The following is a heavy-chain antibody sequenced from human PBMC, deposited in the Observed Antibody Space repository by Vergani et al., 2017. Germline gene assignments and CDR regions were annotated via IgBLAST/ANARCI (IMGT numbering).Heavy chain of an antibody. V-gene: IGHV3-30*02. J-gene: IGHJ4*02. Sequence: QVQLVESGGGVVQRGGSLRLSCATSGFTLSNYDMKWIRQGPGKGLEFLAFIQFDGSNKSYADSVKGRFTLSRDFSKNTLYLQMNSLRTDDTATYYCAKHFRVWGIDYWGQGTQVIVSS. D-gene: IGHD3-16*01. CDR1: GFTLSNYD. CDR2: IQFDGSNK. CDR3: AKHFRVWGIDY.